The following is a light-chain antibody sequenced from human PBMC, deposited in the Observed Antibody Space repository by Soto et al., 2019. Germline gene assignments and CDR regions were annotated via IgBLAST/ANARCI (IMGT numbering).Light chain of an antibody. Sequence: QSALTQPASVSGSPGQSITISCTGTSSDVGGYNYVSWYQQHPGKAPKLMIYDVSNRPSGVSNRFSGSKSGNTASLTISGXQAEDEADYYCSSYTSSSTRVFGTGTKLTVL. CDR3: SSYTSSSTRV. CDR1: SSDVGGYNY. CDR2: DVS. J-gene: IGLJ1*01. V-gene: IGLV2-14*01.